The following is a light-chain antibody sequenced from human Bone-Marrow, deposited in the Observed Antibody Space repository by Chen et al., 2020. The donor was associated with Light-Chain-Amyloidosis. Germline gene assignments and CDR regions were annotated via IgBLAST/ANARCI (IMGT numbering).Light chain of an antibody. J-gene: IGKJ2*01. V-gene: IGKV3-15*01. CDR1: QSVSSN. CDR2: GAS. CDR3: QQYNNWQT. Sequence: EIVMTQSPATLSVSPGERVTLSCMASQSVSSNLAWYQQKPGQAPRLLIYGASTRATGIPARFSGSGSGTEFTLTISSLQSEDFAVYYCQQYNNWQTFGQGTKLEIK.